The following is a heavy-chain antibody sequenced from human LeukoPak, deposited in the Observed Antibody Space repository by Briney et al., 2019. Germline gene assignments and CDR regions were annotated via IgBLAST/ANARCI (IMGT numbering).Heavy chain of an antibody. CDR3: ARHQGAGEYPFDY. Sequence: ASVKVSCKASGYTFTGYYIHWVRQAPGQGLEWMGWINPNSGGTNSAQKFQGRVTMTRDTSISTVYVELSSLRSEDTALYYCARHQGAGEYPFDYWGQGTLVTVSS. CDR2: INPNSGGT. D-gene: IGHD3-16*01. J-gene: IGHJ4*02. CDR1: GYTFTGYY. V-gene: IGHV1-2*02.